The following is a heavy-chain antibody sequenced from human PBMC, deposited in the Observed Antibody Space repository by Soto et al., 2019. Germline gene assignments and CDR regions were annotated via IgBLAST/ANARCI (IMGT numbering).Heavy chain of an antibody. CDR1: GGSISSSGYY. CDR3: AGRAGNYYYAADV. J-gene: IGHJ6*02. CDR2: FYYSGTT. V-gene: IGHV4-31*03. Sequence: SETLSLTCTVSGGSISSSGYYWTWIRQHPGKGLEWIGYFYYSGTTFYKPSLKSRVTISVDTSKNQFSLNLSSVTAADTAVYYCAGRAGNYYYAADVWGQGTTVTVSS.